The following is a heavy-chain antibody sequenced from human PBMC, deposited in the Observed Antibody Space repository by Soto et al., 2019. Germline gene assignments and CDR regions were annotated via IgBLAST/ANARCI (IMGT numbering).Heavy chain of an antibody. V-gene: IGHV1-69*06. Sequence: SVKVSCKAPGGTFSSYAISWVRQAPGQGLEWMGGIIPIFGTANYAQKFQGRVTITADKSTSTAYMELSSLRSEDTAVYYCARDSRAIQGYYYDSSGYYKGWFDPWGQGTLVTV. D-gene: IGHD3-22*01. CDR1: GGTFSSYA. CDR2: IIPIFGTA. J-gene: IGHJ5*02. CDR3: ARDSRAIQGYYYDSSGYYKGWFDP.